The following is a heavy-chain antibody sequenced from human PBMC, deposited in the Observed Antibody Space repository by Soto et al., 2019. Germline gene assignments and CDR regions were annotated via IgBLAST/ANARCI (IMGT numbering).Heavy chain of an antibody. Sequence: VTVSCGASGGTFSSYAISWVRQTPGQGLEWMGGIIPIFGTANYAQKFQGRVTITADESTSTAYMELRSLRSEDKDVYYCASGNSSGGHDFDIWGQGTMVTV. CDR3: ASGNSSGGHDFDI. CDR2: IIPIFGTA. J-gene: IGHJ3*02. V-gene: IGHV1-69*13. CDR1: GGTFSSYA. D-gene: IGHD6-19*01.